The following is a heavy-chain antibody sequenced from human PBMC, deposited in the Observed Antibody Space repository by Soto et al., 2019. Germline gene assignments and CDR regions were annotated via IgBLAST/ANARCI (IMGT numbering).Heavy chain of an antibody. J-gene: IGHJ4*02. V-gene: IGHV3-30*18. CDR2: IAYDGSIT. Sequence: PGGSLRLSCAASGFTFSAFAMHWVRQAPGKGLEWVALIAYDGSITYYADSVKGRFTISRDNAKDTLYLQMNSLRAEDTAVYYCAKYDNDYDYFFDFWGQGTLVTVSS. CDR3: AKYDNDYDYFFDF. D-gene: IGHD3-22*01. CDR1: GFTFSAFA.